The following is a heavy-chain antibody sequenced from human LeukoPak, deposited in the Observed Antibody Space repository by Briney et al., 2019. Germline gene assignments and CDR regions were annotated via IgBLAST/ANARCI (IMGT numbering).Heavy chain of an antibody. D-gene: IGHD3-9*01. J-gene: IGHJ4*02. CDR3: ANTIFYYFDY. CDR2: INHSGST. V-gene: IGHV4-39*07. Sequence: PSETLSLTCTVSGGSISSSSYYWGWIRQPPGKGLEWIGEINHSGSTNYNPSLKSRVTISVDTSKNQFSLNLSSVTAADTAVYYCANTIFYYFDYWGQGTLVTVSS. CDR1: GGSISSSSYY.